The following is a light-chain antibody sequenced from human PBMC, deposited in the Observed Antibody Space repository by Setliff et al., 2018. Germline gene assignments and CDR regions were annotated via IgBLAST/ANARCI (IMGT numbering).Light chain of an antibody. CDR2: GVS. CDR3: NAYTAGTTYV. CDR1: SNDVGSYDL. V-gene: IGLV2-14*03. Sequence: HSVLTQPASVSGSPGQSITISCSGTSNDVGSYDLVSWYQQHPGKAPKLIIYGVSDRPSGVSSRFSGSKSGNTASLTISGLQTEDEADYYCNAYTAGTTYVFGTGTKGTV. J-gene: IGLJ1*01.